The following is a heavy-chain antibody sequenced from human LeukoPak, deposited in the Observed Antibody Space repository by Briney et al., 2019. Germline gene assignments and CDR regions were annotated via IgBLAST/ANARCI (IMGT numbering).Heavy chain of an antibody. D-gene: IGHD6-19*01. CDR2: INAGNGNT. CDR1: GYTFTSYA. Sequence: ASVKVSCKASGYTFTSYAMHWVRQAPGQRLEWMGWINAGNGNTKYSQKFQGRVTITRDTSASTAYMELSSLRSEDTAVYYCARDGGSAVAGTLDWFDPWGQGTLVTVSS. J-gene: IGHJ5*02. V-gene: IGHV1-3*01. CDR3: ARDGGSAVAGTLDWFDP.